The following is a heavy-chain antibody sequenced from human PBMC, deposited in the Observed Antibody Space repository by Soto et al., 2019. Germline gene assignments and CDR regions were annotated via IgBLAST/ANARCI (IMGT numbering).Heavy chain of an antibody. J-gene: IGHJ4*02. D-gene: IGHD5-18*01. Sequence: GGSLRLSCAASGFTFSSYAMSWVRQAPGKGLKWVSAISGSGGSTYYADSVKGRFTISRDNSKNTLYLQMNSLRAEDTAVYYCAFERLGYSYGLDYWGQGTLVTVSS. CDR1: GFTFSSYA. CDR3: AFERLGYSYGLDY. CDR2: ISGSGGST. V-gene: IGHV3-23*01.